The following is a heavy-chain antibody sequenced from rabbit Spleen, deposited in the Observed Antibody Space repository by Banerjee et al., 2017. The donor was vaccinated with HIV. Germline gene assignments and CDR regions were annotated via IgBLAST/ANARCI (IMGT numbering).Heavy chain of an antibody. CDR3: ARYYIFYGMDL. D-gene: IGHD4-1*01. Sequence: QSLEESGGDLVKPGASLTLTCTASGFSFTYIDYLCWVRQAPGKGLEWIGAIYTGRGGTDYANWVNGRFTISSDNAQYTVDLQMNSLTAADTATYFCARYYIFYGMDLWGQGTLVTVS. CDR1: GFSFTYIDY. CDR2: IYTGRGGT. J-gene: IGHJ6*01. V-gene: IGHV1S40*01.